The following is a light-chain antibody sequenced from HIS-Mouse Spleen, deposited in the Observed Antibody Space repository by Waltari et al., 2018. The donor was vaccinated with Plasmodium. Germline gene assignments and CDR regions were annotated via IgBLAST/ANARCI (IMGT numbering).Light chain of an antibody. J-gene: IGKJ3*01. CDR2: GAS. CDR1: QSVSSN. CDR3: QQYNNWSFT. V-gene: IGKV3-15*01. Sequence: IVMTQSPATLSVSPGERATLSCRSRQSVSSNLAWYQQKPGQPTRLLTYGASTSATGIPARFSGSGSGTEFTLTISSLQSEDFAVYYCQQYNNWSFTFGPGTKVDIK.